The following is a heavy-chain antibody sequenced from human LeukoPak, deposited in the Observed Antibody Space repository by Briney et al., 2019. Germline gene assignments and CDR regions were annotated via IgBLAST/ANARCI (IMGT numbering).Heavy chain of an antibody. CDR3: ARNALCSSTSCYNYYYMDV. Sequence: SETLSLTCTVSGGSISSYYWSWIRQPPGKGLEWIGYIYYSGSTNYNPSLKSRVTMSVDTSKNQFSLKLSSVTAADTAVYYCARNALCSSTSCYNYYYMDVWGKGTTVTVSS. CDR1: GGSISSYY. J-gene: IGHJ6*03. D-gene: IGHD2-2*02. V-gene: IGHV4-59*12. CDR2: IYYSGST.